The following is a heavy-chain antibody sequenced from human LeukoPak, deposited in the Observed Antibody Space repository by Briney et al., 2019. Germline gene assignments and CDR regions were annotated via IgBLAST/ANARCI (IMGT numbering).Heavy chain of an antibody. CDR2: IYDSGST. V-gene: IGHV4-39*01. J-gene: IGHJ3*02. CDR1: GGSISSSSYY. D-gene: IGHD3-22*01. Sequence: SETLSLTCTVSGGSISSSSYYWGWIRQPPGKGLEWIGSIYDSGSTYYNPSLKSRVTISVDTSKNQFSLKLSSVTAADTAGYYCARHGITMIVVANDAFDIWGQGTMVTVSS. CDR3: ARHGITMIVVANDAFDI.